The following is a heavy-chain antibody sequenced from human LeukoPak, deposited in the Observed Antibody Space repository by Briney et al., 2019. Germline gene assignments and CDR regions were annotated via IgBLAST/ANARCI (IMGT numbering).Heavy chain of an antibody. Sequence: ASVKVSCKASGGTFSSYAISWVRQAPGQGLEWMGRIIPIFGIANYAQKFQGRVTITADKSTSTAYMELSSLRSEDTAVYYCAGVHDYGDFPVDYWGQGTLVTVSS. V-gene: IGHV1-69*04. CDR2: IIPIFGIA. CDR3: AGVHDYGDFPVDY. D-gene: IGHD4-17*01. CDR1: GGTFSSYA. J-gene: IGHJ4*02.